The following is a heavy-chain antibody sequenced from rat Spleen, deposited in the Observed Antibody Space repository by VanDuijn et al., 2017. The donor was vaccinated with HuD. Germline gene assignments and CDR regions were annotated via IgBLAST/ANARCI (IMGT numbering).Heavy chain of an antibody. J-gene: IGHJ3*01. CDR3: ARYRFTTDYSFAY. D-gene: IGHD1-6*01. CDR2: ISNSGST. CDR1: GDSISSNF. Sequence: EVQLQESGPGLVKPSQSLSLTCSVTGDSISSNFWGWIRKFPGNKMEWIGHISNSGSTTFNPSLKSRISITRDTSQNQFFLQLNSVTTEDTATYYCARYRFTTDYSFAYWGQGTLVTVSS. V-gene: IGHV3-1*01.